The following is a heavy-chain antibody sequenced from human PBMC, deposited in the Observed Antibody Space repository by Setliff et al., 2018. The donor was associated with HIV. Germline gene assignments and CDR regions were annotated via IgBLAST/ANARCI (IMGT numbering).Heavy chain of an antibody. D-gene: IGHD1-26*01. Sequence: SVKVSCKASGGTFSSYAISWVRQAPGQGLEWMGGIIPIFGTTNYAQKFQGRVTISADKSTTTAYMELSSLRSEDTAVYYCARARWSERDDDAFDIWGQGTMVTVSS. V-gene: IGHV1-69*06. CDR2: IIPIFGTT. CDR3: ARARWSERDDDAFDI. CDR1: GGTFSSYA. J-gene: IGHJ3*02.